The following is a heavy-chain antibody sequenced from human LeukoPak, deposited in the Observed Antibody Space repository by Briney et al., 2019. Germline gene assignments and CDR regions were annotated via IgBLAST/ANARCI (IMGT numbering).Heavy chain of an antibody. CDR3: ARDYYGSGSYYNPLDY. CDR1: GGSISSYY. Sequence: SETLSLTCTVSGGSISSYYWSWIRQPAGKGLEWIGRIYTSGSTNYNPSLKSRVTMSVDTSKNQFSLKLSSVTAADTAVYYCARDYYGSGSYYNPLDYWGQGTLVTVSS. D-gene: IGHD3-10*01. CDR2: IYTSGST. V-gene: IGHV4-4*07. J-gene: IGHJ4*02.